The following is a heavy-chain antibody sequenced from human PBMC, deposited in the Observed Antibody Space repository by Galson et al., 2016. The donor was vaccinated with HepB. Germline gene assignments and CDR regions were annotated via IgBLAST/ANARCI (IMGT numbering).Heavy chain of an antibody. Sequence: PALVKPTQTLTLTCTVSGFSLSNARMGVSWTRQPPGKALEWLAHIFSNDEKSYSTSLKSSLTISKDTSKSQVVLTMTNMDPVDTATYYCARIRYFDWLLDYWGQGTLVTVSS. CDR3: ARIRYFDWLLDY. CDR1: GFSLSNARMG. V-gene: IGHV2-26*01. D-gene: IGHD3-9*01. J-gene: IGHJ4*02. CDR2: IFSNDEK.